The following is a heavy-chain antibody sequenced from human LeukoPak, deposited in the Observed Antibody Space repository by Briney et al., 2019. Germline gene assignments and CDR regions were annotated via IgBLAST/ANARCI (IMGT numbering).Heavy chain of an antibody. V-gene: IGHV3-33*06. Sequence: PGGSLRLSCATSGFTFSSCVMAWVRQAPGKGLEWVAVMWSDGNRKYYADSVKGRFTISRDISKNTLYLQMDSLRVEDTAVYYCAKDDDTSGHYSFFQDWGQGALVIVSS. CDR2: MWSDGNRK. CDR1: GFTFSSCV. J-gene: IGHJ1*01. D-gene: IGHD3-22*01. CDR3: AKDDDTSGHYSFFQD.